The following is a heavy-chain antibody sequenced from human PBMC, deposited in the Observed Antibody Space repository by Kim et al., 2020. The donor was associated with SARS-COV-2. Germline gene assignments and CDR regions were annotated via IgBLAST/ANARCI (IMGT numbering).Heavy chain of an antibody. V-gene: IGHV3-30*18. CDR2: ISHDGSNK. CDR1: GFTFRSYG. Sequence: GGSLRLSCAASGFTFRSYGMHWVRQAPGKGLEWVALISHDGSNKYYADSVKGRFTISRDNSKKTLYLQMNSLRTEDTAVYYCAKEHSYDSSAYISNYYGNYGVDVWCPGTTVTVSS. D-gene: IGHD3-22*01. CDR3: AKEHSYDSSAYISNYYGNYGVDV. J-gene: IGHJ6*02.